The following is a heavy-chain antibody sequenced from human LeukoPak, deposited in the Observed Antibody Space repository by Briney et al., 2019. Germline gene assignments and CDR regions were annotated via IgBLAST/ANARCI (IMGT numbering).Heavy chain of an antibody. CDR1: GYTFTSYA. Sequence: ASVKVSCKASGYTFTSYAMNWVRQAPGQGLEWMGWMNPNRGNTVYAQKFQGRVTITRNTSVSTAYMELSSLKSEDTAVYYCARAPRPDYFDYWGQGTLVTVSS. CDR2: MNPNRGNT. J-gene: IGHJ4*02. CDR3: ARAPRPDYFDY. V-gene: IGHV1-8*03.